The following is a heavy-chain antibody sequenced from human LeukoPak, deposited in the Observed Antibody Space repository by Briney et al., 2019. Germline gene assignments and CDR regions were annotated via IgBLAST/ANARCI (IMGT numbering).Heavy chain of an antibody. CDR1: GFTFSSYE. J-gene: IGHJ5*02. Sequence: PGGSLRLSCAASGFTFSSYEMNWVRQAPGKGLEWVSYISSSGSTIYYADSVKGRFTISRDNAKNSLYLQMNSLRAEDTAVYYCARLEEGYSYGPPNWFDPWGQGTLVTVSS. V-gene: IGHV3-48*03. CDR2: ISSSGSTI. CDR3: ARLEEGYSYGPPNWFDP. D-gene: IGHD5-18*01.